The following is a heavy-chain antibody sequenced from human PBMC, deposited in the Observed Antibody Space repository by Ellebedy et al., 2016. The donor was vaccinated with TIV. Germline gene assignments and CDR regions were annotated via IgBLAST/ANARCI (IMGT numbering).Heavy chain of an antibody. D-gene: IGHD4-23*01. J-gene: IGHJ2*01. CDR2: IYPDGTRT. CDR3: VRDGGTPGRDWYFDL. V-gene: IGHV3-74*01. CDR1: GFIFNNYW. Sequence: PGGSLRLSCAASGFIFNNYWMHWVRQAPGKGLMWVSRIYPDGTRTDYADSVKGRFNISRDNAKNTVFLQMNNLTVEDTAVYSCVRDGGTPGRDWYFDLWGRGTLVGVSS.